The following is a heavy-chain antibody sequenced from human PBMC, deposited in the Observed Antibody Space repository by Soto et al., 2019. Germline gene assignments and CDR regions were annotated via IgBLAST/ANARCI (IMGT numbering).Heavy chain of an antibody. V-gene: IGHV4-30-2*01. J-gene: IGHJ4*02. CDR1: GDTISTGGYT. Sequence: SETLSLTCDVSGDTISTGGYTWAWIRQPPGKALEWIGHTYHSGNPYYNPSLKSRVIISVDTSKNQFSLKLRSVTAADTAVYYCARSSIEPRVFMYPFDSWGQGTLVTSPQ. D-gene: IGHD6-6*01. CDR3: ARSSIEPRVFMYPFDS. CDR2: TYHSGNP.